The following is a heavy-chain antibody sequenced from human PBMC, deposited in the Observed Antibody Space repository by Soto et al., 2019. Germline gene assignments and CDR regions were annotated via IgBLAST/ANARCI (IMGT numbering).Heavy chain of an antibody. CDR1: GFTFSSYG. Sequence: GGSLRLSCAASGFTFSSYGMHWVRQAPGKGLEWVAVIWYDGSNKYYADSVKGRFTISRDNSKNTLYLQMNSLRAEDTAVYYCARGMVTATYYYYGMDVWGQGTTVTVSS. CDR3: ARGMVTATYYYYGMDV. J-gene: IGHJ6*02. V-gene: IGHV3-33*01. CDR2: IWYDGSNK. D-gene: IGHD2-21*02.